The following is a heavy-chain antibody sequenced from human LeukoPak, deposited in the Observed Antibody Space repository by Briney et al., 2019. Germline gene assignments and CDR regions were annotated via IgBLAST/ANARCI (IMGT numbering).Heavy chain of an antibody. J-gene: IGHJ4*02. D-gene: IGHD6-13*01. CDR2: IIPIFGTA. Sequence: ASVKVSCKASGYTFTGYYMHWVRQAPGQGLEWMGGIIPIFGTANYAQKFQGRVTITTDESTSTAYMELSSLRSEDTAVYYCARVSSSWSFDYWGQGTLVTVSS. CDR1: GYTFTGYY. CDR3: ARVSSSWSFDY. V-gene: IGHV1-69*05.